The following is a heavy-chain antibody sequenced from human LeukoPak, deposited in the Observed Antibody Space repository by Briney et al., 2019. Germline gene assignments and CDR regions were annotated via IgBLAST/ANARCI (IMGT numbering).Heavy chain of an antibody. J-gene: IGHJ3*02. V-gene: IGHV1-2*04. Sequence: ASVKVSCKASGYTFTSYGISWVRQAPGQGLEWMGWINPNSGGTNYAQKFQGWVTKTRDTSISTAYMELSRLRSDDTAVYYCARGGVFDWQPDAFDIWGQGTMVTVSS. D-gene: IGHD3-9*01. CDR2: INPNSGGT. CDR3: ARGGVFDWQPDAFDI. CDR1: GYTFTSYG.